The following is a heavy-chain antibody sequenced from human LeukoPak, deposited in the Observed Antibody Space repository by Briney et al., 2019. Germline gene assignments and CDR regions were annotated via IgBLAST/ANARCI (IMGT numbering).Heavy chain of an antibody. CDR1: GFTFSSYG. D-gene: IGHD3-22*01. CDR3: AKVTYYDSSGSQPLDY. J-gene: IGHJ4*02. V-gene: IGHV3-30*02. CDR2: IRYDGSNK. Sequence: GGSLKLSCAASGFTFSSYGMHWVRQAPGKGLEWVAFIRYDGSNKYYADSVKGRFTISRDNSKNTLYLQMNSLRAEDTAVYYCAKVTYYDSSGSQPLDYWGQGTLVTVSS.